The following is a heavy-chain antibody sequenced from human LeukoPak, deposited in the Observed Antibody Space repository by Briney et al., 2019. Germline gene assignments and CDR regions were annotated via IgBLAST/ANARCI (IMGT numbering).Heavy chain of an antibody. Sequence: GGSLRLSCAASGFTFSSYSMNWVRQAPGKGLEWVGFIRSKAYGGTTEYAASVKGRFTISRDDSKCIAYLQMNSLKTEDTAVYYCTRPQYVVPAAVVYYYGMDVWGQGTTVTVSS. CDR1: GFTFSSYS. D-gene: IGHD2-2*01. J-gene: IGHJ6*02. V-gene: IGHV3-49*04. CDR3: TRPQYVVPAAVVYYYGMDV. CDR2: IRSKAYGGTT.